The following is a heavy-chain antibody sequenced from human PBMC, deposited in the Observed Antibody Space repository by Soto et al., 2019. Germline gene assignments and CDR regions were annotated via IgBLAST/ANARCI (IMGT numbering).Heavy chain of an antibody. CDR3: AKVGGYGSHYYYYMDV. Sequence: GESLKISCAASGFTFSSYAMSWVRQAPGKGLEWVSAISGSGGSTYYADSVKGRFTISRDNSKNTLYLQMNSLRAEDTAVYYCAKVGGYGSHYYYYMDVWGKGTTVTVSS. D-gene: IGHD3-10*01. CDR1: GFTFSSYA. J-gene: IGHJ6*03. CDR2: ISGSGGST. V-gene: IGHV3-23*01.